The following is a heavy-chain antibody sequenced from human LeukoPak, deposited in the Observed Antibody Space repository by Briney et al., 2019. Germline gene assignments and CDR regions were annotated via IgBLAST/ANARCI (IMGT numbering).Heavy chain of an antibody. CDR3: GRGARPPHYYYYMDV. Sequence: SVKVSCKASGGTFNSYGIIWVRQAPRQGLEWMGGIIPILGTANYAQKFQGRVTITADKSTSTAYMELSSLRSEDTAVYYCGRGARPPHYYYYMDVWGKGTTVTISS. V-gene: IGHV1-69*10. J-gene: IGHJ6*03. CDR1: GGTFNSYG. D-gene: IGHD5-12*01. CDR2: IIPILGTA.